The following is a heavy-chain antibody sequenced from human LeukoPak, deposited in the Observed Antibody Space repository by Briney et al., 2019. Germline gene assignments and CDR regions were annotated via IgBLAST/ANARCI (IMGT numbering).Heavy chain of an antibody. CDR2: ISGSGGST. V-gene: IGHV3-23*01. Sequence: PGGSLRLSCAASGFTFSSYAMNWVRQAPGKGLEWVSAISGSGGSTFYADSVKGRFTISRDNPKNTLYLQMNCLRDEDTAVYYCGKNKWNSYASFEYWGQGTLVTVSS. CDR1: GFTFSSYA. J-gene: IGHJ4*02. D-gene: IGHD1/OR15-1a*01. CDR3: GKNKWNSYASFEY.